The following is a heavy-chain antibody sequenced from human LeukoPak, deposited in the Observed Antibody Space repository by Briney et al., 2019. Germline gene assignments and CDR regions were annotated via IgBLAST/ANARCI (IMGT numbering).Heavy chain of an antibody. CDR1: GGSISSYY. J-gene: IGHJ4*02. CDR2: IYYSGST. CDR3: ARVSGYEYVWGSYKSYFDY. Sequence: SETLSLTCTVSGGSISSYYWSWIWQPPGKGLEWIGYIYYSGSTNYNPSLKSRVTISVDTSKNQFSLKLSSVTAADTAVYYCARVSGYEYVWGSYKSYFDYWGQGTLVTVSS. D-gene: IGHD3-16*01. V-gene: IGHV4-59*08.